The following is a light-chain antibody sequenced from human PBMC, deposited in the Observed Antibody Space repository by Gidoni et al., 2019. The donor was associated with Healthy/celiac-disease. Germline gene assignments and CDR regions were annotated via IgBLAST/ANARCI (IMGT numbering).Light chain of an antibody. V-gene: IGKV3-20*01. CDR2: GAS. J-gene: IGKJ1*01. CDR1: QSVSSSY. Sequence: EIVLTQSPGTLSLSPGERATLSCRASQSVSSSYLAWYQQKPGHAPRLLIYGASCRATGIPDRFSGSGSGTDFTLTISRLEPEDFAVYYCQQYGSSPWTFGQGTKVEIK. CDR3: QQYGSSPWT.